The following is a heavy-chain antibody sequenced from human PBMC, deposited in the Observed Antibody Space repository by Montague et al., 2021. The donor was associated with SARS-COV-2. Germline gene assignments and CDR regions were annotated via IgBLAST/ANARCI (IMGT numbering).Heavy chain of an antibody. J-gene: IGHJ4*02. CDR2: IYHSGST. CDR1: GGSISSINW. D-gene: IGHD6-19*01. CDR3: ARTGYSSGWHSFDY. V-gene: IGHV4-4*03. Sequence: PETLSLTCVVSGGSISSINWWSWVRQPPGKGLEWIGEIYHSGSTNYNPSLKSRVIISVDKSKNQFSLKLGSVTAADTAVYYCARTGYSSGWHSFDYWGQGTLVTVSS.